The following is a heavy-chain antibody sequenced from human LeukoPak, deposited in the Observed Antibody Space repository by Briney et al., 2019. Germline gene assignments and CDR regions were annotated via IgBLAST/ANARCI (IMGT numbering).Heavy chain of an antibody. D-gene: IGHD4-17*01. Sequence: GGSLRLSCAASGFTFSKYAMSWVRQAPGKGLEWVSAISGSDGNTFYADSVKGRFTISRDNSKNTLSLQMNSLRAEDTALYYCAKDSSVPYGITDWGQGTLVSVSS. CDR3: AKDSSVPYGITD. CDR1: GFTFSKYA. J-gene: IGHJ4*02. CDR2: ISGSDGNT. V-gene: IGHV3-23*01.